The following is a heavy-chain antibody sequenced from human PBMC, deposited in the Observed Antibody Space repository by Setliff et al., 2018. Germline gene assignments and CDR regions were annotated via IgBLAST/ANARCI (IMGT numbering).Heavy chain of an antibody. CDR3: AREGLTGPVVISVAYYFDS. CDR2: SDRGYYK. CDR1: GFTFNDYG. V-gene: IGHV3-30*19. D-gene: IGHD2-21*01. Sequence: PGESLKISCKTSGFTFNDYGIQWVRQAPGKGLEWVASDRGYYKYYADSVRGRLTVSRDESKNTVFLEMNSLRVDDTATYYCAREGLTGPVVISVAYYFDSWGQGTVVTVPQ. J-gene: IGHJ4*02.